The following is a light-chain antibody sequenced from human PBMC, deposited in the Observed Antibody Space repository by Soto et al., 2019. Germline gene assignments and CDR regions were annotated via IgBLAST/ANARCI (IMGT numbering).Light chain of an antibody. J-gene: IGLJ1*01. CDR2: DVS. CDR3: SSYTSSSTLEV. V-gene: IGLV2-14*01. Sequence: QSVLPQPASLSGSPGQSITISCTGTSSDIGGYNYVSWYQQYPGKAPKVMIYDVSNRPSGVSNRFSGSKSGNTASLTISGLQAEDEADYYCSSYTSSSTLEVFGTGTKVTVL. CDR1: SSDIGGYNY.